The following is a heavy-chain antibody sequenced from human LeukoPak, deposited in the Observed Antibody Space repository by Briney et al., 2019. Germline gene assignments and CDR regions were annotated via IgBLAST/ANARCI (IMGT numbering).Heavy chain of an antibody. Sequence: GGSLRLSCAASGFTVSSNYAMSWVRQAPGRGLEWVSAISGSGDYTNYADSVKGRFTISRDNSKNTLSLQMNSLRAEDTAVYYCAKDRASGSGSYSYRGFDYWGQGTLVTVSS. CDR1: GFTVSSNYA. V-gene: IGHV3-23*01. CDR3: AKDRASGSGSYSYRGFDY. CDR2: ISGSGDYT. D-gene: IGHD6-19*01. J-gene: IGHJ4*02.